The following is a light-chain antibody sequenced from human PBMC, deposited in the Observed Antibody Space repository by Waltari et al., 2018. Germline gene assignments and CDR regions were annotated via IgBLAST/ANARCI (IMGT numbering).Light chain of an antibody. Sequence: DIQMTQSPSSLSASVGDRVTITCQASQDISNYLNWNQQKPGKAPKLLIYGASNLETGVPSRFSGSGSGTDFTFTISSLQPEDIATYYCQQFDNLPLTFGGGTKVEIK. CDR2: GAS. CDR3: QQFDNLPLT. CDR1: QDISNY. V-gene: IGKV1-33*01. J-gene: IGKJ4*01.